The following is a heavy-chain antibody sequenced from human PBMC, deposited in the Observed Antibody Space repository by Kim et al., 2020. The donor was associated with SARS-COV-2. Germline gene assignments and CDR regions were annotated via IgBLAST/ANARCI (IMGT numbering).Heavy chain of an antibody. V-gene: IGHV3-7*03. CDR1: GADSGFIFGSYW. D-gene: IGHD2-15*01. CDR2: IKQDGSQK. Sequence: GGSLRLSCAASGADSGFIFGSYWMTWVRQVPGKGLEWVANIKQDGSQKYYVDSVKGRFTISRDDAKNSVYLQMNSLRAEDTAVYYCVTPSPGSLQRFDYWGQGPLVTVSS. J-gene: IGHJ4*02. CDR3: VTPSPGSLQRFDY.